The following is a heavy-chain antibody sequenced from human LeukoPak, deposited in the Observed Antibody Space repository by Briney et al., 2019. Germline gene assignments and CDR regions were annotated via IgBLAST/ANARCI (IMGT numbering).Heavy chain of an antibody. CDR1: GFTFSSYG. J-gene: IGHJ5*02. D-gene: IGHD3-10*01. CDR2: ISYDGSNK. CDR3: AKDRDGSGGS. V-gene: IGHV3-30*18. Sequence: GGSLRLSCAASGFTFSSYGMHWVRQAPGKGLEWVAVISYDGSNKYYADSVKGRFTISRDNSKNTLYLQMNSLRAEDTAVYYCAKDRDGSGGSWGQGTLVTVSS.